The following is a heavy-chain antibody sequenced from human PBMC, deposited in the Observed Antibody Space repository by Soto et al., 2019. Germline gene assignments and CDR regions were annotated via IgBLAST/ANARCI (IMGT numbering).Heavy chain of an antibody. D-gene: IGHD6-19*01. CDR1: GYSFTSYW. CDR3: ASPPFFAVAGPLRDAFYI. V-gene: IGHV5-51*01. Sequence: GESLKISCKGSGYSFTSYWIGWVRQMPGKGLEWMGIIYPGDSDTRYSPSFQGQVTISADKSISTAYLQWSSLKASDTAMYYCASPPFFAVAGPLRDAFYISGQGTMVPVSS. CDR2: IYPGDSDT. J-gene: IGHJ3*02.